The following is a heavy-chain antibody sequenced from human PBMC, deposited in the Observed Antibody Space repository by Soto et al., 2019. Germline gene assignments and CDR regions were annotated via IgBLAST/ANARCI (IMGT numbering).Heavy chain of an antibody. V-gene: IGHV4-34*01. CDR1: GGSFSGYY. CDR2: INHSGST. CDR3: ARAVGYCSSTSCYNFDY. J-gene: IGHJ4*02. Sequence: SETLSLTCAVYGGSFSGYYWSWIRQPPGKGLEWIGEINHSGSTNYNPSLKSRVTISVDTSKNQFSLKLSSVTAADTAVYYCARAVGYCSSTSCYNFDYWGQGTLVTVSS. D-gene: IGHD2-2*02.